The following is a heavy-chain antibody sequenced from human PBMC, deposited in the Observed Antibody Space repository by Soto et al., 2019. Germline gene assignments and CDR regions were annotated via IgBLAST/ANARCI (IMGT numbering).Heavy chain of an antibody. V-gene: IGHV1-69*13. CDR1: GGTFSSYA. Sequence: GASVKVSCKASGGTFSSYAISWVRQAPGQGLEWMGGIIPIFGTANYAQKFQGRVTITADESTSTAYMELSSLRSEDTAVYYCASSRITIFGVVTPGDFNRYGMDVWGQGTTVTVSS. CDR2: IIPIFGTA. J-gene: IGHJ6*02. D-gene: IGHD3-3*01. CDR3: ASSRITIFGVVTPGDFNRYGMDV.